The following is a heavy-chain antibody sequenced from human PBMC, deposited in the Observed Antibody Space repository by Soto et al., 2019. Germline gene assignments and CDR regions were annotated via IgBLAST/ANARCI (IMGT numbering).Heavy chain of an antibody. Sequence: PGGSLRLSCAASGFTFSSYAMSRVRQAPGKGLEWVAAISDGGSNTYYVDSVKGRFTISRDNAKNSLYLQMNSLRAEDTAVYYCARERDSSGWYRVDYWGQGTLVTVSS. D-gene: IGHD6-19*01. V-gene: IGHV3-23*01. J-gene: IGHJ4*02. CDR1: GFTFSSYA. CDR3: ARERDSSGWYRVDY. CDR2: ISDGGSNT.